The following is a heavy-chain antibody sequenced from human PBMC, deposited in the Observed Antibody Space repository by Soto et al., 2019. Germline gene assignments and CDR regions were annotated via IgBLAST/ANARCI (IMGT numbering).Heavy chain of an antibody. J-gene: IGHJ3*02. CDR2: IYYSGST. Sequence: QVQLQESGPGLVKPSQTLSLTCTVSGGSISSGGYYWSWIRQHPGKGLEWIGYIYYSGSTYYNPSLKSRVTISVDPSKNQFSLKLRSVTAADTAVYYCARDPGPSSCWPSGAFDIWGQGTMVTVSS. CDR1: GGSISSGGYY. V-gene: IGHV4-31*03. CDR3: ARDPGPSSCWPSGAFDI. D-gene: IGHD6-19*01.